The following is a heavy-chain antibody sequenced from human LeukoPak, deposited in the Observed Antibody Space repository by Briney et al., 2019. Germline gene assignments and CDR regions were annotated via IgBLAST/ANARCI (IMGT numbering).Heavy chain of an antibody. CDR1: GFTFTSSA. CDR3: AAVNYNDYGDYYYGMDV. CDR2: IVVGSGNT. J-gene: IGHJ6*02. V-gene: IGHV1-58*02. D-gene: IGHD4-17*01. Sequence: GPSVKLSCNASGFTFTSSAMQWVRQARGQRCEWIGLIVVGSGNTNYAQKFQERVTITRDMSTSTAYMELSSLRSEDTAVYYCAAVNYNDYGDYYYGMDVWGQGTTVTVSS.